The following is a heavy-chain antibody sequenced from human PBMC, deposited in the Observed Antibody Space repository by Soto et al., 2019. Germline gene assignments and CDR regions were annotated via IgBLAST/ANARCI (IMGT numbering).Heavy chain of an antibody. CDR1: GGSIRSGGYY. J-gene: IGHJ5*02. CDR3: ARVVPVLGFDP. Sequence: KTSETLSLPCAVSGGSIRSGGYYWSWIRQHPGKGLEWIGYIYYSGSTYYNPSLKSRVTISVDTSKNQFSLKLSSVTAADTAVYYCARVVPVLGFDPRGKGPLVPVSS. CDR2: IYYSGST. D-gene: IGHD6-6*01. V-gene: IGHV4-31*11.